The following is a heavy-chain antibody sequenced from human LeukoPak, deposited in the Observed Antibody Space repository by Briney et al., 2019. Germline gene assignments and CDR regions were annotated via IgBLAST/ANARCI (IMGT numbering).Heavy chain of an antibody. Sequence: SETLSLTCAVYGGSFSGYYWSWIRQPPGKGLEWIGEINHSGGTNYNPSLKSRVTISGDRSKSQFSLKLSSMAAADTAVYYCARANYDTNGNRRYYNYYGLDVWGQGTTATVST. CDR2: INHSGGT. CDR3: ARANYDTNGNRRYYNYYGLDV. D-gene: IGHD2-8*01. J-gene: IGHJ6*01. CDR1: GGSFSGYY. V-gene: IGHV4-34*01.